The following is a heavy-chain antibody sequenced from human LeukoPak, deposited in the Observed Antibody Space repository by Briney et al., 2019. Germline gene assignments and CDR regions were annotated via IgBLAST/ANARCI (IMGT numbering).Heavy chain of an antibody. CDR1: GGSMSSHY. CDR3: ARDDRSGYSTLGY. V-gene: IGHV4-59*11. D-gene: IGHD3-22*01. CDR2: IYYSGST. J-gene: IGHJ4*02. Sequence: SETLSLTCKVSGGSMSSHYWSWIRQPPGKGLEWIGDIYYSGSTNYNPSLNSRVTISLDTSKNQFSLNLRSVTAADTAVYYCARDDRSGYSTLGYWGQGTLVTVSS.